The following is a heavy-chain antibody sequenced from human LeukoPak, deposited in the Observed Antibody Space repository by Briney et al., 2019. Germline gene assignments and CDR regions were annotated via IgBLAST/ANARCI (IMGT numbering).Heavy chain of an antibody. Sequence: SETLSLTCAVYGGSFSGYYWSWIRQPPGKGLEWIGEIDHSGSTNYNPSLKSRVTISVDTSENQFSLKLSSVTAADTAVYYCARSYGDPDYWGQGTLVTVSS. V-gene: IGHV4-34*01. J-gene: IGHJ4*02. CDR1: GGSFSGYY. D-gene: IGHD4-17*01. CDR3: ARSYGDPDY. CDR2: IDHSGST.